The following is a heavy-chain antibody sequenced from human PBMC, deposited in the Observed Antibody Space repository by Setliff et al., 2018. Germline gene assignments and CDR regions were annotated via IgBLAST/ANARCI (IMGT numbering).Heavy chain of an antibody. CDR3: ARTSTGRYFDL. D-gene: IGHD2-2*01. CDR2: INRRGST. Sequence: PSETLSLTCTVSGGSVNSGYDNWNWLRQPAGKGLEWIGHINRRGSTNFSPSLKSRVTISLDTSKNQFSLSLTSVTAADTAVYYCARTSTGRYFDLWGRGTLVTVSS. V-gene: IGHV4-61*09. CDR1: GGSVNSGYDN. J-gene: IGHJ2*01.